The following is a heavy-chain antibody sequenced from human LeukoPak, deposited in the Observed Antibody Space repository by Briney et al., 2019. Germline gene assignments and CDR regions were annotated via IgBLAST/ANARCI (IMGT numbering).Heavy chain of an antibody. V-gene: IGHV3-53*01. J-gene: IGHJ4*02. CDR1: GFTVSSNY. CDR2: IYSGGST. D-gene: IGHD1-1*01. CDR3: ARGPAGYN. Sequence: GGSLRLSCAASGFTVSSNYMSWVRQAPGKGLEWVSVIYSGGSTDYADSVKGRFTISRDNLKNTLYLQMNSLRAEDTAVYYCARGPAGYNWGQGTLVTFSS.